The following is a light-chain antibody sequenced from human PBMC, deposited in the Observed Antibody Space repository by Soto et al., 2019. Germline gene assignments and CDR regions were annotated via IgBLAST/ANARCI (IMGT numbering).Light chain of an antibody. CDR1: QSFSSSY. V-gene: IGKV3-20*01. Sequence: EIVLTQSPGTLSLSPGERATLSCRASQSFSSSYLAWYQQKPGQAPRLLIYSASSRATGIPDRFSGSGSGTDFTLTISRLEPEDFAVYYCQQYGSSPLYTFGQGTKLEIK. CDR3: QQYGSSPLYT. J-gene: IGKJ2*01. CDR2: SAS.